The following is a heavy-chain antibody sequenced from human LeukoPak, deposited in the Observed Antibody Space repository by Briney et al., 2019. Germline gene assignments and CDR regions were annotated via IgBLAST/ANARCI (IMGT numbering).Heavy chain of an antibody. V-gene: IGHV3-23*01. CDR3: AKSRGYSYGSFDY. CDR2: ISGSGGST. Sequence: GGSLRLSCAASGFTFSSYAMSWVRQAPGKGLEWVSVISGSGGSTYYADSVKGRFTISRDNSKNTLYLQMNSLRAEDTAVYYCAKSRGYSYGSFDYWGQGTLVTVSS. D-gene: IGHD5-18*01. J-gene: IGHJ4*02. CDR1: GFTFSSYA.